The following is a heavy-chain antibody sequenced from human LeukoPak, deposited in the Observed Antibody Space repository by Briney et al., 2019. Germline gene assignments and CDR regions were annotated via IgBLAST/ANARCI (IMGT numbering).Heavy chain of an antibody. CDR1: GYTFTCYY. CDR2: INPNSGGT. Sequence: GASVQVSCHASGYTFTCYYMHWVRPAPGQGLEWMGWINPNSGGTNYAQKFQGRVTMTRDTSISTAYMELSRLRSDDTAVYYCARSVHIVVVTAIGYWGQGTLVTVSS. D-gene: IGHD2-21*02. J-gene: IGHJ4*02. CDR3: ARSVHIVVVTAIGY. V-gene: IGHV1-2*02.